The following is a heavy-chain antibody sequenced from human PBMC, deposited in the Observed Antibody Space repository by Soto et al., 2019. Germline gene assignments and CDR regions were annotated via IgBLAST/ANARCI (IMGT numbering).Heavy chain of an antibody. CDR3: ARGGIAGHWFDP. CDR1: NGYINSGGFY. V-gene: IGHV4-31*03. Sequence: QVQLQESGPGLLKPSQTLSLTCNVSNGYINSGGFYWSWIRQHPGKGLEWIGYIFHSGSTLYNPSPNSRVSLSADTSKNQLSLNLRSVTVADTAVYSCARGGIAGHWFDPWGQGILVTVSS. D-gene: IGHD6-13*01. CDR2: IFHSGST. J-gene: IGHJ5*02.